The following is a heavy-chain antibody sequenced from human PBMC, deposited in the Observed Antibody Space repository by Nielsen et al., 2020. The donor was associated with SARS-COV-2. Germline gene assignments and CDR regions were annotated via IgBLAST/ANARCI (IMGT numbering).Heavy chain of an antibody. D-gene: IGHD1-26*01. J-gene: IGHJ4*02. CDR3: AKQWSGSYFDY. CDR1: GFTFSSYA. CDR2: ISGSGGST. Sequence: GESLKISCAASGFTFSSYAMSWVRQAPGKGLEWVSAISGSGGSTYYADSVKGRFTISRDNSKNTLYLQMNSLRAEDTAVYYCAKQWSGSYFDYWGQGTLVTVSS. V-gene: IGHV3-23*01.